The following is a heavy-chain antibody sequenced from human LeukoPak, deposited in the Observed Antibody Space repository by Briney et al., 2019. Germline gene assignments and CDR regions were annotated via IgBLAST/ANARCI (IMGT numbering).Heavy chain of an antibody. D-gene: IGHD4-17*01. CDR1: GGSIDSGIYS. CDR3: ARDLVTVTKGFDI. J-gene: IGHJ3*02. CDR2: IFHTGST. V-gene: IGHV4-30-2*01. Sequence: SETLSLTCSVSGGSIDSGIYSWSWIRQPPGKGLEWIGYIFHTGSTSYNPSLKSRVTISIDTSKNHFSLKLSSVTAADTAVYYCARDLVTVTKGFDIWGQGTMVSVSS.